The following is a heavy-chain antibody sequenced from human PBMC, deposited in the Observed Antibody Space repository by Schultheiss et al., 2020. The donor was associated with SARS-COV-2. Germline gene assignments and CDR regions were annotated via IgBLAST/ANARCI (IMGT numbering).Heavy chain of an antibody. D-gene: IGHD2-15*01. CDR2: IYYSGST. CDR3: VSTSDIVVAVATT. Sequence: SETLSLTCTVSGGSISSGGYYWSWIRQHPGKGLEWIGYIYYSGSTYYNPSLKSRVTMSVDASKIQFSLRLSSVTAADTALYYCVSTSDIVVAVATTWGQGTLVTVSS. CDR1: GGSISSGGYY. V-gene: IGHV4-31*03. J-gene: IGHJ1*01.